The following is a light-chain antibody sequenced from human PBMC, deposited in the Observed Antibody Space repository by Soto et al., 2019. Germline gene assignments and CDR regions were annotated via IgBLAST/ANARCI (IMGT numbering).Light chain of an antibody. Sequence: QSVLTQPPSASGTPGQRVPISCSGSSSNIGSNTVNWYQQLPGTAPKPLIYNDEQRPSGVPDRFSGSRSGASASLAISGLQSEDESDYYCATWDDSVSAVVFGGGTQLTVL. V-gene: IGLV1-44*01. CDR2: NDE. CDR1: SSNIGSNT. CDR3: ATWDDSVSAVV. J-gene: IGLJ2*01.